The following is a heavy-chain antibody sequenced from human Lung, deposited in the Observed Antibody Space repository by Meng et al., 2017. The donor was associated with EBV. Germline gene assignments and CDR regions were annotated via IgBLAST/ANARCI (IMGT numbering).Heavy chain of an antibody. CDR1: GGSISSGGYS. J-gene: IGHJ4*02. D-gene: IGHD5-18*01. CDR2: IYHSGST. CDR3: ARAVDTGYFDY. V-gene: IGHV4-30-2*01. Sequence: QLPPPDSGAALWTPSQTLPLTRAVSGGSISSGGYSWSWIRKPPGKGLEWIGYIYHSGSTYYHPSLKSRVTISVDRSKNQFSLKLSSVTAADTAVYYCARAVDTGYFDYWGQGTLVTVSS.